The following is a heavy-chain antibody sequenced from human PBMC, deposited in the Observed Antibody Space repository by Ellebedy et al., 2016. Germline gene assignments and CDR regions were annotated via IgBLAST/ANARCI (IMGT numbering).Heavy chain of an antibody. D-gene: IGHD6-13*01. Sequence: GESLKISCAASGFTFSTYWMNWVRQAPGKGLEWVANIKQDGSEKYYVDSVKGRITISRDNAKNSLYLQMNSLRADDTAVYYCARDRGSSSWTPLGYWGQGTLVTVSS. CDR1: GFTFSTYW. J-gene: IGHJ4*02. V-gene: IGHV3-7*01. CDR2: IKQDGSEK. CDR3: ARDRGSSSWTPLGY.